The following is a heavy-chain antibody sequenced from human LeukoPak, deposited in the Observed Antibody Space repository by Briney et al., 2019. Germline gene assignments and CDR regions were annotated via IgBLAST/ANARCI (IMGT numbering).Heavy chain of an antibody. CDR1: GGTFSSHA. D-gene: IGHD2-2*01. V-gene: IGHV1-69*05. Sequence: SVKVSCKASGGTFSSHAIAWVRQAPGQGPEWMGGTIPISGTANYAQKFQGRVTITTDESTSTAYMELSSLTSDDTAVHYCARGLQYQLLKALGYYYMDVWGEGTTVTVSS. J-gene: IGHJ6*03. CDR3: ARGLQYQLLKALGYYYMDV. CDR2: TIPISGTA.